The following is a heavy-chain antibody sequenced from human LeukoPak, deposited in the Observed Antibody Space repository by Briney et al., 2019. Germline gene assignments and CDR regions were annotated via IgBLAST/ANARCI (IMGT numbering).Heavy chain of an antibody. J-gene: IGHJ4*02. Sequence: SETLSLTCTVSGGTISSYYWSWIRQPPGKGLEWIGYIYYSGSTNYNPSLNSRVTISVDTSKNQFSLKLSSVTAADTAVYYCAGWPIVGATTIDYWGQGTLVTVSS. CDR1: GGTISSYY. D-gene: IGHD1-26*01. CDR3: AGWPIVGATTIDY. CDR2: IYYSGST. V-gene: IGHV4-59*01.